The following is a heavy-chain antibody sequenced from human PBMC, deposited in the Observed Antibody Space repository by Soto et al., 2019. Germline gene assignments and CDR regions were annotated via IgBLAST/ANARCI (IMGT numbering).Heavy chain of an antibody. J-gene: IGHJ5*02. Sequence: SATLSLTCRVSGGSISGSNYCWGWIRQPPGEALEWIGTVCYSGTSYFNPSLKSRVTTSVDTSKNQFSLSLRSVTAADTATYFFTVRDEVTSYYINHWGRGTLVTVSS. CDR1: GGSISGSNYC. CDR3: TVRDEVTSYYINH. D-gene: IGHD3-10*01. V-gene: IGHV4-39*01. CDR2: VCYSGTS.